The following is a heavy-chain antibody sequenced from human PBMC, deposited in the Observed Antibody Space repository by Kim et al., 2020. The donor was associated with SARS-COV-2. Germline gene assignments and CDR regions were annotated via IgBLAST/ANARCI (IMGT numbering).Heavy chain of an antibody. CDR3: ATGRVAGPPAWFDP. V-gene: IGHV1-24*01. J-gene: IGHJ5*02. Sequence: ASVKVSCKVSGYTLTELSMHWVRQAPGKGLEWMGGFDPEDGETTYAQKFQGRVTMTEDTSTDTAYMELSSLRSEDTAVYYCATGRVAGPPAWFDPWGQGTLVTVPS. D-gene: IGHD2-15*01. CDR2: FDPEDGET. CDR1: GYTLTELS.